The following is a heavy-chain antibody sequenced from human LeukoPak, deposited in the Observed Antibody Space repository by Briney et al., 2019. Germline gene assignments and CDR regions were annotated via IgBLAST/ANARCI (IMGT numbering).Heavy chain of an antibody. CDR3: AKHNEPIAMAGTTFDY. CDR2: INPSGGST. V-gene: IGHV1-46*01. D-gene: IGHD6-19*01. CDR1: GYTFTSYY. Sequence: ASVKVSCKASGYTFTSYYMHWVRQAPGQGLEWMGIINPSGGSTSYAQKFQGRVTMTRDMSTSTVYMELSSLRAEDTAVYYCAKHNEPIAMAGTTFDYWGQGTLVTVSS. J-gene: IGHJ4*02.